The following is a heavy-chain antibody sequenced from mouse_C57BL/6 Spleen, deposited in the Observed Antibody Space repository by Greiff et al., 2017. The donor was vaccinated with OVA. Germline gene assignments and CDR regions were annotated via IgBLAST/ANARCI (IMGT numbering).Heavy chain of an antibody. CDR1: GYTFTSYW. J-gene: IGHJ4*01. CDR3: ARRELGRGYAMDY. V-gene: IGHV1-59*01. D-gene: IGHD4-1*01. CDR2: IDPSDSYT. Sequence: QVQLQQPGAELVRPGTSVKLSCKASGYTFTSYWMHWVKQRPGQGLEWIGVIDPSDSYTNYNQKFKGKATLTVDTSSSTAYMQLSSLTSEDSAVYYCARRELGRGYAMDYWGQGTSVTVSS.